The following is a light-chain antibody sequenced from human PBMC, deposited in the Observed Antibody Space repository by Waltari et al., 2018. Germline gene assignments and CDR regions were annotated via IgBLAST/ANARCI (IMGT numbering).Light chain of an antibody. V-gene: IGLV1-44*01. J-gene: IGLJ2*01. CDR2: TNN. Sequence: QSVLTQPPSASATPGQRVTISCSGSSSNIGSNTVTWYHQLPGTAPKLLIYTNNQRPSWVPDRFSGSKSGTSASLAISGLQSEDEADYYCAVWDDSLNGVVFGGGTKLTVL. CDR3: AVWDDSLNGVV. CDR1: SSNIGSNT.